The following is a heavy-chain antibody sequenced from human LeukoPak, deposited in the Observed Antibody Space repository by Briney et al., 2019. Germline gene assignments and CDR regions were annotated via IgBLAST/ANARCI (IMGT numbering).Heavy chain of an antibody. CDR3: ARGGVTLIAPIL. CDR2: IKQDGSET. J-gene: IGHJ1*01. D-gene: IGHD3-22*01. CDR1: GFTLSRYW. V-gene: IGHV3-7*03. Sequence: PGGSLRLSCAASGFTLSRYWMSWFRQTPRKGLEWVANIKQDGSETYYVDSMKGRFTISRDNAKNSLYLQMNSLRTEDTAVYYCARGGVTLIAPILWGQGTLVTVSS.